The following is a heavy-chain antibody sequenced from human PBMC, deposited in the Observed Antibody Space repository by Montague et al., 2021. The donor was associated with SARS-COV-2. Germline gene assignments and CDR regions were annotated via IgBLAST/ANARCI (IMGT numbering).Heavy chain of an antibody. Sequence: SLRLSCAASGFIFSNYAVSWVRQAPGKGLEWLAVISFDGNDRYYAGSLRGRFTISRDNSKDTLYLQLTDLRSDDTGVYYCARVAQLLLGNPQNLFDPWGQGTLVTVS. CDR2: ISFDGNDR. J-gene: IGHJ5*02. D-gene: IGHD4-23*01. CDR1: GFIFSNYA. CDR3: ARVAQLLLGNPQNLFDP. V-gene: IGHV3-30-3*01.